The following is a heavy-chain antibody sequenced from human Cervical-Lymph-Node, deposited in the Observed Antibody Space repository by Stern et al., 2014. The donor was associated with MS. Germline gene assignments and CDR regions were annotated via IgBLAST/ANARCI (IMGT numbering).Heavy chain of an antibody. V-gene: IGHV4-34*01. CDR2: INQSGSP. D-gene: IGHD4-17*01. CDR1: GGSFRGYF. Sequence: QVQLQQWGAGLLKPSETLSLTCAVYGGSFRGYFWSWIRQSPRKGLEWIGEINQSGSPKYNASLGSRVTISVDTSKNQFSLKLSSVTAADTAMYYCAFHPWADYGGYVSDYWGQGTLVTVSS. J-gene: IGHJ4*02. CDR3: AFHPWADYGGYVSDY.